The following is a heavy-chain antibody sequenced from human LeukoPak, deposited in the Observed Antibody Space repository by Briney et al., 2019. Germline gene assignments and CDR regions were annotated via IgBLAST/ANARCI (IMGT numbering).Heavy chain of an antibody. CDR2: INHSGST. CDR3: ATIYGSGSRARFDP. D-gene: IGHD3-10*01. Sequence: SETLSLTCAVYGGSFSGYYWNWIRQPPGKGLEWIGEINHSGSTNYNPSLKSRVTISVDTSKNQFSLKLSSVTAADTAVYYCATIYGSGSRARFDPWGQGTLVTVSS. V-gene: IGHV4-34*01. J-gene: IGHJ5*02. CDR1: GGSFSGYY.